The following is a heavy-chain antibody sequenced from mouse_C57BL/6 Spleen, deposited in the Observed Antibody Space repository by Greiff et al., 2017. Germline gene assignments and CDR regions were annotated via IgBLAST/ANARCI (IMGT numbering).Heavy chain of an antibody. J-gene: IGHJ2*01. CDR1: GFNFSSYG. CDR2: ISSGGSYT. V-gene: IGHV5-6*01. D-gene: IGHD2-4*01. CDR3: AREDDCVALFLDY. Sequence: EVQGVESGGDLVKPGGSLKISCAASGFNFSSYGMSWVRQTPDKRLEWVATISSGGSYTYYPDSVKGRFTISRDNAKNTLYLQMSSLKSEDTAMYYCAREDDCVALFLDYWGQGTTLTVSS.